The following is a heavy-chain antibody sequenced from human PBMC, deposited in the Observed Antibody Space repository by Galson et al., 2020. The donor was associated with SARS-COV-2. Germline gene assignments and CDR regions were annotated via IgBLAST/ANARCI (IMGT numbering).Heavy chain of an antibody. V-gene: IGHV3-33*06. J-gene: IGHJ3*02. D-gene: IGHD1-20*01. CDR2: IWYDGSNK. CDR1: GFTFSSYG. Sequence: GGSLRLSCAASGFTFSSYGMHWVRQAPGKGLEWVAVIWYDGSNKYYADSVKGRFTISRDNSKNTLYLQMNSLRAEDTAVYYCAKDLPYNWNDDAFDIWGQGTMVTVSS. CDR3: AKDLPYNWNDDAFDI.